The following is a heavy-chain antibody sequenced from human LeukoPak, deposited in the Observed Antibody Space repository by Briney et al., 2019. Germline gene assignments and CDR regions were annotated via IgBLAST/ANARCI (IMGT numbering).Heavy chain of an antibody. CDR3: ARDIEAAGLFLDY. CDR1: GFTLSSYW. J-gene: IGHJ4*02. CDR2: MKYDGREK. D-gene: IGHD6-13*01. Sequence: GGALRLSCAASGFTLSSYWMSWVRQAPGKGLEGVANMKYDGREKYYVDSVKGLFTISRDNAKTLLYLQMNSLRAEDTAVYYCARDIEAAGLFLDYWGQGTLVTVSS. V-gene: IGHV3-7*01.